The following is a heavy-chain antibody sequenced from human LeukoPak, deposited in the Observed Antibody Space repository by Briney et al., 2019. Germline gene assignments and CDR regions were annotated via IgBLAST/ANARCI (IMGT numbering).Heavy chain of an antibody. CDR1: GGSFSGYY. D-gene: IGHD2-2*01. J-gene: IGHJ5*02. V-gene: IGHV4-34*01. CDR2: INHSGST. CDR3: ARLVSGTRIVVVPAARWFDP. Sequence: PSETLSLTCAVYGGSFSGYYWSWIRQPPGKGLEWIGEINHSGSTNYNPSLKSRVTISVDTSKNQFSLKLSSVTAADTAVYYCARLVSGTRIVVVPAARWFDPWGQGTLVTVSS.